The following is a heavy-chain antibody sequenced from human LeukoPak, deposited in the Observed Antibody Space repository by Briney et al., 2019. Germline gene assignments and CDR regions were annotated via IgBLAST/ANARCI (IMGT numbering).Heavy chain of an antibody. V-gene: IGHV1-69*05. D-gene: IGHD6-19*01. J-gene: IGHJ4*02. Sequence: ASVKVSCKASGGTFSSYAISWVRQAPGQGLEWMGGIIPIFGTANYAQKFRGRVTITRDTSASAAYMELSSLRSEDTAVYYCARAFDSGLNYWGQGTLVSVSS. CDR3: ARAFDSGLNY. CDR2: IIPIFGTA. CDR1: GGTFSSYA.